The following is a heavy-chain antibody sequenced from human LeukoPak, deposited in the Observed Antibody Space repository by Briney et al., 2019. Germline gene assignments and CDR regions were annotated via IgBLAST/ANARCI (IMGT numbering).Heavy chain of an antibody. J-gene: IGHJ2*01. CDR2: IYYSGST. CDR3: AREQYDYVWGSYRRKADTGWYFDL. Sequence: PETLSLTCTVSGGSISSYYWSWIRQPPGKGLEWIGYIYYSGSTNYNPSLKSRVTISVDTSKNQFSLKLSSVTAADTAVYYCAREQYDYVWGSYRRKADTGWYFDLWGRGTLVTVSS. V-gene: IGHV4-59*01. CDR1: GGSISSYY. D-gene: IGHD3-16*02.